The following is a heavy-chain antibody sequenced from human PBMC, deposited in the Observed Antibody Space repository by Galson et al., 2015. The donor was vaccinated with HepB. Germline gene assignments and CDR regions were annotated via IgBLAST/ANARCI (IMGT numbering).Heavy chain of an antibody. Sequence: SVKVSCNASGVTFSSYAISWVRQAPGQGLEWMGRIIPILGIAIYAQKFQGRVTMTEDTSTDTDYMELSSLRSEDTAVYYCATASPRIVVVNNSDSWGQGTLVTVSS. V-gene: IGHV1-69*04. CDR2: IIPILGIA. D-gene: IGHD3-22*01. CDR1: GVTFSSYA. CDR3: ATASPRIVVVNNSDS. J-gene: IGHJ4*02.